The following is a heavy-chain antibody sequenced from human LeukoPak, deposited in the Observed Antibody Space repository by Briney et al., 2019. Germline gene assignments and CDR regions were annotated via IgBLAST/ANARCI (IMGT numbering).Heavy chain of an antibody. Sequence: GSSVKVSCRASGGTFSSYAISWVRQAPGQGLEWMGRIIPIFGTANYARKFQGRVTITTDESTSTAYMELSSLRSEDTAVYYCARPNYYDSSGSDFDYWGQGTLVTVSS. D-gene: IGHD3-22*01. CDR2: IIPIFGTA. J-gene: IGHJ4*02. CDR1: GGTFSSYA. V-gene: IGHV1-69*05. CDR3: ARPNYYDSSGSDFDY.